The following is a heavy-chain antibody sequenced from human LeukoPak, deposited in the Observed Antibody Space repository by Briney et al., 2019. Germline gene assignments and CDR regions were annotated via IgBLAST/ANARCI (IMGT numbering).Heavy chain of an antibody. D-gene: IGHD3-9*01. J-gene: IGHJ3*02. CDR3: ARDPYDILTGYYPYDAFDI. Sequence: GSSVKVSCKASGGTFSSYAISWVRQAPGQGLEWMGRIIPILGIANYAQKFQGRVTITADKSTSTAYMELSSLRSEDTAVYYCARDPYDILTGYYPYDAFDIWGQGTMVTVSS. CDR1: GGTFSSYA. CDR2: IIPILGIA. V-gene: IGHV1-69*04.